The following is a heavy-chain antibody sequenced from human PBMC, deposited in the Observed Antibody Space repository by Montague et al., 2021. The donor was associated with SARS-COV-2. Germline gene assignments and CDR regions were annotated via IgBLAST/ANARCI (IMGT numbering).Heavy chain of an antibody. D-gene: IGHD6-13*01. Sequence: ALVKPTQTLTLTCTFSGFSLSTSGMCVSWIRQPPGKALEWLALIDWDDDKYYSTSLKTRLTISKDTSKNQVVLTMTNMDPVDTATYYCARILVAAAGSPFDPWGQGTLVTVSS. CDR3: ARILVAAAGSPFDP. V-gene: IGHV2-70*01. J-gene: IGHJ5*02. CDR1: GFSLSTSGMC. CDR2: IDWDDDK.